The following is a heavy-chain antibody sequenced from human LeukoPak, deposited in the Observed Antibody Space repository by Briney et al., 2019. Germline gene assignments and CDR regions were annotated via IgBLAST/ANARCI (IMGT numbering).Heavy chain of an antibody. CDR1: GYTFTGYY. CDR2: IIPIFGTA. CDR3: ARDIYDSSPPINAFDI. J-gene: IGHJ3*02. V-gene: IGHV1-69*13. D-gene: IGHD3-22*01. Sequence: GASVKVSCKASGYTFTGYYMHWVRQAPGQGLEWMGGIIPIFGTANYAQKFQGRVRITADESTSTAYMELSSLRAEDTAVYYCARDIYDSSPPINAFDIWGQGTMVTVSS.